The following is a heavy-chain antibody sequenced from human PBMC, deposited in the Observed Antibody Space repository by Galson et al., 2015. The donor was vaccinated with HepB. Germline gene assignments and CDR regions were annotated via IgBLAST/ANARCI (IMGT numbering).Heavy chain of an antibody. J-gene: IGHJ4*02. CDR3: ALWACSSTSCNRATVTTEFDY. Sequence: SLRLSCAASGFTFSSYWMHWVRQAPGKGLVWVSRINSDGSSTSYADSVKGRFTISRDNAKNTLYLQMNSLRAEDTAVYYCALWACSSTSCNRATVTTEFDYWGQGTLVTVSS. CDR1: GFTFSSYW. D-gene: IGHD2-2*01. V-gene: IGHV3-74*01. CDR2: INSDGSST.